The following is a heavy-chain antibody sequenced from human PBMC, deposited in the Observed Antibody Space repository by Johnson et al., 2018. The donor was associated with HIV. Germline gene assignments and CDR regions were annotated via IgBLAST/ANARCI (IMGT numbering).Heavy chain of an antibody. Sequence: MLLVESGGGVVRPGGSLRLPCAASGCTFDDYGMSWVRQAPGQGLEWVSGTRWIGGRIRYADSVKGRFTIPRDNSKNTPYLQMNSLRAEDTAVYYCAKVGGRHDYGDYLGAFDIWGQGTMVTVSA. J-gene: IGHJ3*02. CDR1: GCTFDDYG. V-gene: IGHV3-20*04. D-gene: IGHD4-17*01. CDR3: AKVGGRHDYGDYLGAFDI. CDR2: TRWIGGRI.